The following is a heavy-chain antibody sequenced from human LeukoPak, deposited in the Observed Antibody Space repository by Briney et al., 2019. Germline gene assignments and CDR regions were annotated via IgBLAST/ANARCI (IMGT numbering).Heavy chain of an antibody. CDR1: GGSISSSNW. V-gene: IGHV4-4*02. CDR3: AREGFLGSYYLGPSNEYFQH. J-gene: IGHJ1*01. CDR2: IYHSGST. Sequence: SETLSLTCAVSGGSISSSNWWSWVRQPPGKGLEWIGEIYHSGSTNYNPSLKSRVTISADKSKNQFSLKLSSVTAADTAVYYCAREGFLGSYYLGPSNEYFQHWGQGTLVTVSS. D-gene: IGHD1-26*01.